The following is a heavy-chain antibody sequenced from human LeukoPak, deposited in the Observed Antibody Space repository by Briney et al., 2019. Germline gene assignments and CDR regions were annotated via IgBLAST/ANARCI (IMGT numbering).Heavy chain of an antibody. V-gene: IGHV4-4*07. Sequence: SETLSLTCTVSGGSISSYYWSWIRQPAGKGLEWIGRIYTSGTTHYNPSLKSRVTMSVDTSKNQFSLKLSSVTAADTAVYYCAREQDYYDSSGPDAFDIWGQGTMVTVSS. CDR1: GGSISSYY. J-gene: IGHJ3*02. CDR2: IYTSGTT. CDR3: AREQDYYDSSGPDAFDI. D-gene: IGHD3-22*01.